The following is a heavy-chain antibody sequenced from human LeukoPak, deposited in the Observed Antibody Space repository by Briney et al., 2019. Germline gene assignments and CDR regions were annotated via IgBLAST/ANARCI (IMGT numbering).Heavy chain of an antibody. Sequence: GRSLRLSCAASGFTFSYYAMHWVRQAPGKGLEWVAVISYDGNNKYYADSVKGRFTISRDNSKNTLYLQMNSLRAEDTAVYYCARVSNGGWSTDDWGQGTLVTVSS. J-gene: IGHJ4*02. V-gene: IGHV3-30*04. CDR1: GFTFSYYA. CDR3: ARVSNGGWSTDD. D-gene: IGHD6-19*01. CDR2: ISYDGNNK.